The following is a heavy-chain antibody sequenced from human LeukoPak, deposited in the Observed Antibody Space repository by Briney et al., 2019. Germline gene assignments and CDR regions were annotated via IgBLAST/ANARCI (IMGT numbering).Heavy chain of an antibody. V-gene: IGHV4-39*07. J-gene: IGHJ5*02. CDR2: IYYSGGT. CDR3: ARGSGSYYDALYNWFDP. D-gene: IGHD3-10*01. Sequence: PGGSLRLSCAASGFTFSSYSMNWVRQPPGKGLEWIGSIYYSGGTYYNPSLKSRVTISVDTSKNQFSLKLSSVTAADTAVYYCARGSGSYYDALYNWFDPWGQGTLVTVSS. CDR1: GFTFSSYS.